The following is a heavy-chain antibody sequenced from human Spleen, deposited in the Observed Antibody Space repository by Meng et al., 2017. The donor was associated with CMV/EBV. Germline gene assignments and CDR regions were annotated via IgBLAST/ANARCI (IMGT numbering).Heavy chain of an antibody. D-gene: IGHD2-2*01. CDR1: GYNFTSYW. CDR3: ARQLDTRTWDNWFDP. CDR2: IYPNDSDT. Sequence: SGYNFTSYWIAWVRQMPGKGLEWMGIIYPNDSDTTYSPSFQGQVTISADKSISTTYLQWSSLKASDTAMYYCARQLDTRTWDNWFDPWGQGTLVTVSS. J-gene: IGHJ5*02. V-gene: IGHV5-51*01.